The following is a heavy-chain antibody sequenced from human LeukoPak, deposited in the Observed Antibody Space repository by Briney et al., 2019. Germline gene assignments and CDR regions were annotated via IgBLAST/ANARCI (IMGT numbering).Heavy chain of an antibody. V-gene: IGHV1-69*13. CDR1: GGTFSSYA. Sequence: GASVNVSCTASGGTFSSYAISWVRQAPGQGLEWMGGIIPIFGTANYAQKFQGRVTITADESTSTAYMELSSLRSEDTAVYYCARGSTRYSYPRLDYWGQGTLVTVSS. J-gene: IGHJ4*02. CDR3: ARGSTRYSYPRLDY. CDR2: IIPIFGTA. D-gene: IGHD5/OR15-5a*01.